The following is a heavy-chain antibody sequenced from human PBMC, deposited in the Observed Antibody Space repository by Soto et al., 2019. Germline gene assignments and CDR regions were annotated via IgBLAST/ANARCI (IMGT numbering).Heavy chain of an antibody. CDR3: AKDRGSYGDYQDC. CDR1: GSTFSNYA. J-gene: IGHJ4*02. CDR2: VSGGGGST. Sequence: GGSLRLSCSASGSTFSNYAMTWVRQAPGKGLEWVSGVSGGGGSTNYADSVKGRFTISRDNSKNTLYLQMSSLSAEDSAVYYCAKDRGSYGDYQDCWGQGILVTVSS. V-gene: IGHV3-23*01. D-gene: IGHD4-17*01.